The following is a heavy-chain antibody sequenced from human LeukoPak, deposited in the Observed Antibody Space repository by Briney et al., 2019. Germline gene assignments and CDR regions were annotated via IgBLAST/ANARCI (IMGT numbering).Heavy chain of an antibody. J-gene: IGHJ4*02. Sequence: GGSLRLSCAASGFTFSDYYMSWIRQAPGKGLEWVSYISDSGSIIYYADSVKGRFTISRDNAKNSLFLQMNSLRVEDTAVYYCARDRLGDYDSSGYYDIWGQGTLVTVSS. CDR1: GFTFSDYY. CDR2: ISDSGSII. D-gene: IGHD3-22*01. V-gene: IGHV3-11*01. CDR3: ARDRLGDYDSSGYYDI.